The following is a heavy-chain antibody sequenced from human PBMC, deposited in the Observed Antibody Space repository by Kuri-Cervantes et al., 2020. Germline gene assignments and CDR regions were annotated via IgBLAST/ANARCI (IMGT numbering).Heavy chain of an antibody. D-gene: IGHD3-10*01. CDR2: IGTAGDT. CDR1: GFXFSSYD. CDR3: AXDNFFPYGSSXXSYFDY. V-gene: IGHV3-13*01. Sequence: GESLKISCAASGFXFSSYDMHWVRQATGKGLEWVSAIGTAGDTXYPGSVKGRFTISRENAKNSLYLQMNSLRAEDTAVYYCAXDNFFPYGSSXXSYFDYWGQGTLVTVSS. J-gene: IGHJ4*02.